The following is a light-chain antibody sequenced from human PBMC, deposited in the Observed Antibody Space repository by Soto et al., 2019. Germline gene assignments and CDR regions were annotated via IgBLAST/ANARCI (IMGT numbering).Light chain of an antibody. J-gene: IGKJ2*01. CDR2: DAS. V-gene: IGKV1-5*01. Sequence: DIQMTQSPYTLSASVGDRVTITCRASQSISGWLAWYQQKPGKAPKLLIYDASSLESGVPSRFSGSGSGTEFTLTISRLQTDDFATYYCQQYNSYSVNAFGQGTKLEIE. CDR3: QQYNSYSVNA. CDR1: QSISGW.